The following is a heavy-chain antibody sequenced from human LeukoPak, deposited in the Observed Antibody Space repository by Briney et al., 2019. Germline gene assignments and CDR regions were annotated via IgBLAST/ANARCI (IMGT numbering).Heavy chain of an antibody. CDR3: AKDKEVTRTMVRGVTLKD. CDR2: ISGSGGST. D-gene: IGHD3-10*01. J-gene: IGHJ4*02. CDR1: GFPFSTYA. Sequence: PGGSLRLSCVASGFPFSTYAMSWVRQAPGKGLEWGSAISGSGGSTYYADSVKGRFTISRDNSKNTLYLQMNGLRAEDTAVYYCAKDKEVTRTMVRGVTLKDWGQGTLVTVSS. V-gene: IGHV3-23*01.